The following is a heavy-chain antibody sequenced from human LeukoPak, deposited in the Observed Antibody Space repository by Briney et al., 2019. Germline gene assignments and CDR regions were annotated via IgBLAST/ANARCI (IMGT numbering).Heavy chain of an antibody. Sequence: GGSLRLSCASSGFTFSSYSMNWVRQAPGKGLEGISFISTIIYYADSVKGRFTISRDNAKNSPYLQMNSLRDEDTAMYYCARDSHWAFDIWGQGTMVTVSS. CDR2: ISTII. CDR3: ARDSHWAFDI. CDR1: GFTFSSYS. V-gene: IGHV3-48*02. J-gene: IGHJ3*02. D-gene: IGHD3-3*02.